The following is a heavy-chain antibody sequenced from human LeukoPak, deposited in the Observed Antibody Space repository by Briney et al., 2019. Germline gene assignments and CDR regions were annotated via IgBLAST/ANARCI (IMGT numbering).Heavy chain of an antibody. D-gene: IGHD2-15*01. V-gene: IGHV1-58*02. CDR3: AADLGYCSGGSYYLYYYYYGMDV. Sequence: GASVKVSCKASGFTFTSSAMQWVRQARGQRLEWIGWIVVGSGNTNYAQKFQERVTITRDMSTSTAYMELSSLRSEDTAVYYCAADLGYCSGGSYYLYYYYYGMDVWGQGTTVTVSS. CDR1: GFTFTSSA. J-gene: IGHJ6*02. CDR2: IVVGSGNT.